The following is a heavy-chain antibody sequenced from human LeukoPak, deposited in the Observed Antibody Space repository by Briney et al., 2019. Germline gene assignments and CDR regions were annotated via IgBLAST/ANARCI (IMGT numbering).Heavy chain of an antibody. V-gene: IGHV4-59*08. J-gene: IGHJ6*02. CDR3: ASPAAGKYYYYGMDV. Sequence: SGTLSLTCTVSGGSVSSYYWSWIRQPPGKGLEWIGYIFYGGTTSYNPSLKSRVSLSVDTSKNQFSLKLSSVTAADTAVYYCASPAAGKYYYYGMDVWGQGTTVTVSS. CDR1: GGSVSSYY. D-gene: IGHD6-13*01. CDR2: IFYGGTT.